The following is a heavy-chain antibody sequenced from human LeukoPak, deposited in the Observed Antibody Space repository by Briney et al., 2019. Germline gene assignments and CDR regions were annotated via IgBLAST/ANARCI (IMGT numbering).Heavy chain of an antibody. CDR1: GGSISSYY. D-gene: IGHD1-26*01. CDR3: ARVGVGPTCFDY. Sequence: SEALSLTCTVSGGSISSYYWSWIRQPPGKGLEWIGYIYYSGSTNYNPSLKSRVTISVDTSKNQFSLKLSSVTAADTAVYYCARVGVGPTCFDYWGQGTTVTVSS. V-gene: IGHV4-59*01. J-gene: IGHJ4*03. CDR2: IYYSGST.